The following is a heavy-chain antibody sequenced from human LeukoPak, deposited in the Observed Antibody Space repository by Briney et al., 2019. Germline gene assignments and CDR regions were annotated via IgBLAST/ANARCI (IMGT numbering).Heavy chain of an antibody. D-gene: IGHD2-21*02. CDR1: GGSFSNYY. V-gene: IGHV4-34*01. CDR3: ARERVTKYYYYYMDV. CDR2: INHSGST. Sequence: SETLSLTCAVYGGSFSNYYWSCIRQPPGKGLEWIGEINHSGSTNYNPSLKSRVTISVDTSKSQFSLKLSSVTAADTAVYYCARERVTKYYYYYMDVWGKGTTVTVSS. J-gene: IGHJ6*03.